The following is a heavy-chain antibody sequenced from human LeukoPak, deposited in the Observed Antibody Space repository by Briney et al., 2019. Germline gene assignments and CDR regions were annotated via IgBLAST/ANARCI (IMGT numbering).Heavy chain of an antibody. CDR2: FYYSGTT. CDR1: GGAISSNY. Sequence: SETLSLTCTVSGGAISSNYWSWIRQPPGKGLEWIGYFYYSGTTNYNPSLKSRVTISGDTSKNQFSLKLSSVTAADTAVYYCAGLIGQYGNYMDVWGKGTTVTVSS. V-gene: IGHV4-59*08. CDR3: AGLIGQYGNYMDV. J-gene: IGHJ6*03. D-gene: IGHD3-10*01.